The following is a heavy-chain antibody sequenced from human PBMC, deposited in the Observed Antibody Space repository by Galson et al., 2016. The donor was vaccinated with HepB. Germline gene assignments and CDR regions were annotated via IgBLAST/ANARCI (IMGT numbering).Heavy chain of an antibody. Sequence: SLRLSCAASGFTFNRRGMHWVRQAPGKGLEWVAADSMDGRRKFYADSVKGRFTISRDNSNNMLFLQMSSLRVDDTAVYSCASNYVRGQWYFDVWGRGTLVIVSS. J-gene: IGHJ2*01. V-gene: IGHV3-30*03. CDR2: DSMDGRRK. CDR3: ASNYVRGQWYFDV. CDR1: GFTFNRRG. D-gene: IGHD3-10*02.